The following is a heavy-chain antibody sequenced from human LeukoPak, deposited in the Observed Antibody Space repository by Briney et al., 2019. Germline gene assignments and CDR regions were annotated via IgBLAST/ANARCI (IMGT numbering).Heavy chain of an antibody. CDR3: ARVLDDFWSGYYTSVFDY. D-gene: IGHD3-3*01. Sequence: PGGSLRLSCAASGFTLSSYSMNWVRQAPGKGLEWVSYISSSSSTIYYADSVKGRFIISRDNAKNSLYLQMNSLRAEDTAVYYCARVLDDFWSGYYTSVFDYWGQGTLVTVSS. V-gene: IGHV3-48*01. J-gene: IGHJ4*02. CDR2: ISSSSSTI. CDR1: GFTLSSYS.